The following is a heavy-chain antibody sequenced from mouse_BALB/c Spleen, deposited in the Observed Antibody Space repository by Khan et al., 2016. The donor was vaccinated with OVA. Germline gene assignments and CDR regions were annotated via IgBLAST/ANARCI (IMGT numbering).Heavy chain of an antibody. Sequence: QVQLQQPGAELVRPGASVKLSCKASGYTFTNYWINWVKQRPGQGLEWIGNIYPSDSYTNYNQNFKDKATLTVDKSSSTAYMQLSSPTSEDSAFYYCSREVRRHYYAMDYWGQGTSVTVSS. J-gene: IGHJ4*01. CDR1: GYTFTNYW. CDR3: SREVRRHYYAMDY. V-gene: IGHV1-69*02. CDR2: IYPSDSYT.